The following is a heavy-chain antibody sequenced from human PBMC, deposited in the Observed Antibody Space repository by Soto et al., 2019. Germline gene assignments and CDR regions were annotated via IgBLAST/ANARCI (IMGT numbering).Heavy chain of an antibody. CDR3: EKGLRDPTVTRENWFDP. CDR2: ISYDGSNK. Sequence: QVQLVESGGGVVQPGRSLRLSCAASGFTFSSYGMHWVRQAPGKGLEWVAGISYDGSNKYYADSVKGRFTISRDKSKNSLCLQMKSLRAEDTAVYYCEKGLRDPTVTRENWFDPWGQGTLVTVFS. J-gene: IGHJ5*02. CDR1: GFTFSSYG. D-gene: IGHD4-17*01. V-gene: IGHV3-30*18.